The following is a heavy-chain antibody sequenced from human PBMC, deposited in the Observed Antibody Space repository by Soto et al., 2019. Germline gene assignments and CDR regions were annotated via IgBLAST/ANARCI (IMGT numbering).Heavy chain of an antibody. J-gene: IGHJ4*02. CDR3: ARHGRTSGSFSTSSVRTEFDY. D-gene: IGHD6-6*01. CDR2: IYYSGNA. CDR1: GFSISSGTYY. Sequence: SETLSLTCTVSGFSISSGTYYWGWVRQSPGKGLELILTIYYSGNAYYKPSLKSRVTISVDASKNQFSLKLNSVTATDTAVYFCARHGRTSGSFSTSSVRTEFDYWGQGTLVTVSS. V-gene: IGHV4-39*01.